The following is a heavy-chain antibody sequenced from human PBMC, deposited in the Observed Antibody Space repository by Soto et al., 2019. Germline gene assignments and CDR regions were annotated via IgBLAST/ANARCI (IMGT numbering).Heavy chain of an antibody. Sequence: SVTLSLTCTFAGGSISNRGYYWIWIRQHPGNCLEWIGYIYYSGSTYYNPSLKSRVTISVDTSKNQFSLKLSSVTAADTAVYYCARAVVVITTGWFDPWGQGTLVTVSS. CDR3: ARAVVVITTGWFDP. CDR2: IYYSGST. CDR1: GGSISNRGYY. V-gene: IGHV4-31*03. J-gene: IGHJ5*02. D-gene: IGHD3-22*01.